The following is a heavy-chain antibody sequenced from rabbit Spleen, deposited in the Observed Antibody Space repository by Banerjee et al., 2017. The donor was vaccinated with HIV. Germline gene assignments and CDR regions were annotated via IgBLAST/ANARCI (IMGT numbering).Heavy chain of an antibody. CDR2: IDAGSSTFT. J-gene: IGHJ4*01. CDR3: ARDRGDWGYYFNL. CDR1: GFSLDNNYV. Sequence: QEQLEESGGDLVKPEGSLTLTCKASGFSLDNNYVMRWVRQAPGKGLEWIACIDAGSSTFTYYATWAKGRFTISKTSSTTVTLQMTRLTAADTATYFCARDRGDWGYYFNLWGQGTLVTVS. D-gene: IGHD4-1*01. V-gene: IGHV1S45*01.